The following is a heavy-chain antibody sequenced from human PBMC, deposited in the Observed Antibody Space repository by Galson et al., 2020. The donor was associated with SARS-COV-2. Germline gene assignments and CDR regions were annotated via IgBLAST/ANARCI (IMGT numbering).Heavy chain of an antibody. Sequence: ESGPTLVKPTQTLTLTCSFSRFSLTTRGMCVNWIRQPHGKALKWLAPINWHDESTYSTSLNTSPTISKHTSKNQVVLTMTNVDPVDTATYYCARIMYPYYGVDFWGRGTMVTVSS. CDR3: ARIMYPYYGVDF. D-gene: IGHD2-2*01. CDR2: INWHDES. J-gene: IGHJ6*02. V-gene: IGHV2-70*01. CDR1: RFSLTTRGMC.